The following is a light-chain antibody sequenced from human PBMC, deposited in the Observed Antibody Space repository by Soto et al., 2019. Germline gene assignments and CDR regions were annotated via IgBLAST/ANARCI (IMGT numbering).Light chain of an antibody. CDR3: QQFGGSPPVT. CDR1: QTVFNNF. J-gene: IGKJ4*01. Sequence: ETVLTQSPGTLSLSPGERVTLSCRASQTVFNNFVSWYQLKSGQPPKLLIFGPSGRAAGIPDRFSGSGSGTDFTLTISRLEPEDSAVYFCQQFGGSPPVTFGGGTTVEIK. CDR2: GPS. V-gene: IGKV3-20*01.